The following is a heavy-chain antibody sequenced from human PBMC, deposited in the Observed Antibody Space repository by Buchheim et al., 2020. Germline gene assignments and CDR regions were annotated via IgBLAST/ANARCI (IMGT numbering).Heavy chain of an antibody. Sequence: QVQLVESGGGVVQPGRSLRLSCAASGFSFSSYAMHWVRQAPGKGLEWVATIWYVGTSKYYGDSVKGRFTISRDNAKNSLYLQMNSLRDEDTAVYYCARDLIPREGYWGQGTL. CDR2: IWYVGTSK. CDR3: ARDLIPREGY. J-gene: IGHJ4*02. D-gene: IGHD1-26*01. CDR1: GFSFSSYA. V-gene: IGHV3-33*01.